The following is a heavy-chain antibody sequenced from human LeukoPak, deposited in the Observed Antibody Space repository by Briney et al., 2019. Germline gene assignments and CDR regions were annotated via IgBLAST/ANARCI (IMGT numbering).Heavy chain of an antibody. D-gene: IGHD2-15*01. CDR2: ISAYNGNT. V-gene: IGHV1-18*01. CDR3: ARDFGGRVVAATGYYYYYYMDV. Sequence: ASVKVSCKASGYTFTSYGISWVRQAPGQGLEWMGWISAYNGNTNYAQKLQGRVTMTTDTSTSTAYMELRSLRPDDTAVYYCARDFGGRVVAATGYYYYYYMDVWGKGTTVTVSS. CDR1: GYTFTSYG. J-gene: IGHJ6*03.